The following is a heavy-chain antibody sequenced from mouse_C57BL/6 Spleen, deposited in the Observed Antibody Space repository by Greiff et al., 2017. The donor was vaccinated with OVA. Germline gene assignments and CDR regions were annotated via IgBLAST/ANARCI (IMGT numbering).Heavy chain of an antibody. CDR2: ISSGGDYI. J-gene: IGHJ4*01. V-gene: IGHV5-9-1*02. CDR3: TIEFITTIVAPYYAMDY. CDR1: GFTFSSYA. Sequence: EVKLVESGEGLVKPGGSLKLSCAASGFTFSSYAMSWVRQTPEKRLEWVAYISSGGDYIYYADTVKGRFTISRDNARNTLYLQMSSLKSEDTAMYYCTIEFITTIVAPYYAMDYWGQGTSVTVSS. D-gene: IGHD1-1*01.